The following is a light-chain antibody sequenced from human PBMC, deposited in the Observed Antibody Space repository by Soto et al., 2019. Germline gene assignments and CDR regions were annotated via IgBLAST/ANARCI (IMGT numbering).Light chain of an antibody. Sequence: SYELTQPPSASVSPGQTATITCSGDALPKQYVYWYQQKTGQGPLLVIYKDSERPSGIPERISGSTSGTTVTLTVSRVQAEDEADYYCQSADSSGNYVIFGGGTKLTVL. V-gene: IGLV3-25*03. CDR3: QSADSSGNYVI. CDR1: ALPKQY. J-gene: IGLJ2*01. CDR2: KDS.